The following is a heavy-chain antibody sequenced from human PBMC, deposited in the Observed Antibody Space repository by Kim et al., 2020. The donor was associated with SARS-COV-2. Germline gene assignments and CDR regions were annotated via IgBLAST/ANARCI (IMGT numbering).Heavy chain of an antibody. Sequence: SETLSLTCAVYGGSFSGYYWSWIRQPPGKGLEWIGEINHSGSTNYNPSLKSRVTISVDTSKNQFSLKLSSVTAADTAVYYCASTENYYDSSGYFNWFDP. V-gene: IGHV4-34*01. CDR2: INHSGST. CDR1: GGSFSGYY. D-gene: IGHD3-22*01. CDR3: ASTENYYDSSGYFNWFDP. J-gene: IGHJ5*02.